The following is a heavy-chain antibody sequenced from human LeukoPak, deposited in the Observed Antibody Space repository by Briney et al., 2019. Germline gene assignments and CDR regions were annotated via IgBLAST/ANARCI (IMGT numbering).Heavy chain of an antibody. V-gene: IGHV3-23*01. CDR3: ARGTATSYCSSTSCYLSGY. J-gene: IGHJ4*02. D-gene: IGHD2-2*01. CDR1: GFTFSTYA. CDR2: ISGSGGST. Sequence: PGGSLRLSCAASGFTFSTYAMSWVRQAPGEGLEWVSAISGSGGSTYYADSAKGRFTISRDNAKNSLYLQMNSLRAEDTALYHCARGTATSYCSSTSCYLSGYWGQGTLVTVSS.